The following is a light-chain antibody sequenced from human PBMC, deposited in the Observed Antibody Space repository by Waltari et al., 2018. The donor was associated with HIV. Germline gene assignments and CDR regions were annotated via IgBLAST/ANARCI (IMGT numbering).Light chain of an antibody. Sequence: DIQMTQSPSTLSASVGDRVTITCRASQSISTWLAWYQQKPGKAPKRLIYKASSLESGVPSRFSGSGSGTEFSLTISSLQPGDCATYYCLKYNSYWTFGQGTKVEIK. J-gene: IGKJ1*01. CDR2: KAS. V-gene: IGKV1-5*03. CDR3: LKYNSYWT. CDR1: QSISTW.